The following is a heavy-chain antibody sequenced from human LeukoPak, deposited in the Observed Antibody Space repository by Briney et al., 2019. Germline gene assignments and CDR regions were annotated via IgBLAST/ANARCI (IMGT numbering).Heavy chain of an antibody. V-gene: IGHV3-7*05. CDR1: GFTFNNYW. D-gene: IGHD6-19*01. CDR3: ARSNGWLTDY. J-gene: IGHJ4*02. CDR2: IKKDGSET. Sequence: SGGSLRLSCAASGFTFNNYWVNWVRQAPGKGLEWVANIKKDGSETYYVDSVKGRFTITRDNAKNSLYLQMNDLRAEDTAVYYCARSNGWLTDYWGQGTLVTVSS.